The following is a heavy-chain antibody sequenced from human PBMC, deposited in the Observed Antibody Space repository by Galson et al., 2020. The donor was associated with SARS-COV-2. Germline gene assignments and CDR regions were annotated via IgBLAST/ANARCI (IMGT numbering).Heavy chain of an antibody. CDR2: IHYSGSA. V-gene: IGHV4-31*03. D-gene: IGHD4-17*01. Sequence: SETLSLTCTVSGGSISSGAYWSWIRQHPMKGLEWIGYIHYSGSAYYKESLRSRVTMSVDTSKNQFSLKVSSVTAADTAVYYCARYRDEHGDPLFDYWGQGTLVTVSP. CDR3: ARYRDEHGDPLFDY. CDR1: GGSISSGAY. J-gene: IGHJ4*02.